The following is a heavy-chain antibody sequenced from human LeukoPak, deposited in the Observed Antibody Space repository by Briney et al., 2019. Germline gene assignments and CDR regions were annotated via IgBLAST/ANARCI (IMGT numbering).Heavy chain of an antibody. Sequence: SGPALVKPTQTLTLTCTFSGFSLSTSGMCVSWIRQPPGKALEWLARIDWDDDKYYSTSLKTRLTISKDTSKNQVVLTMTNMDPVDTATYSCARISYYYDSSGYYYFDYWGQGTLVTVSS. CDR2: IDWDDDK. D-gene: IGHD3-22*01. V-gene: IGHV2-70*11. CDR3: ARISYYYDSSGYYYFDY. CDR1: GFSLSTSGMC. J-gene: IGHJ4*02.